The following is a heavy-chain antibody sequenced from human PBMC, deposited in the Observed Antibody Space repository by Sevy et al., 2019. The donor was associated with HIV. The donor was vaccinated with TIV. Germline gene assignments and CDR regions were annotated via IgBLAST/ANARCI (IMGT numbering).Heavy chain of an antibody. CDR3: ATHAGIAAAGRVFDY. V-gene: IGHV3-72*01. CDR2: TRNKADSYTT. D-gene: IGHD6-13*01. CDR1: GFTFSDHY. Sequence: GGSLRLSCAASGFTFSDHYMEWIRQAPGKGLEWVGGTRNKADSYTTEYAASVKGRFTISRDDSKNPLYLQMNSLKTEDTAVYYCATHAGIAAAGRVFDYWGQGSLVTVSS. J-gene: IGHJ4*02.